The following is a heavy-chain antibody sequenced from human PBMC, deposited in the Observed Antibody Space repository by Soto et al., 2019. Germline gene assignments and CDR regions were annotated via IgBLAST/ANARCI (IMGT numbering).Heavy chain of an antibody. CDR3: ARVSFLTIFGVVIQYYFDY. V-gene: IGHV4-61*01. D-gene: IGHD3-3*01. J-gene: IGHJ4*02. CDR1: GGSVSSGSYY. Sequence: PSETLSLTCTVSGGSVSSGSYYWSWIRQPPGKGLEWIGYTYYSGSTNYNPSLKSRVTISVDTSKNQFSLKLSSVTAADTAVYYCARVSFLTIFGVVIQYYFDYWGQGTLVTVSS. CDR2: TYYSGST.